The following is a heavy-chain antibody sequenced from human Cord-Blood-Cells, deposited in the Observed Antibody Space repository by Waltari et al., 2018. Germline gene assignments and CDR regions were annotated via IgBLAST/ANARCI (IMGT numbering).Heavy chain of an antibody. CDR2: INHSGST. V-gene: IGHV4-34*01. CDR3: ARGRGAARHFDY. D-gene: IGHD6-6*01. J-gene: IGHJ4*02. Sequence: QVQLQQWGAGLLKPSETLSLTCAVYGGSFSGYCWGWIRQPPGKGLEWIGEINHSGSTNYNPSLKSRVTISVDTSKNQFSLKLSSVTAADTAVYYCARGRGAARHFDYWGQGTLVTVSS. CDR1: GGSFSGYC.